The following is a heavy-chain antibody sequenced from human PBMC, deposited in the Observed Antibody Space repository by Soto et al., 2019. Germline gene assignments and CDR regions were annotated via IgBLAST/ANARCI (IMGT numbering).Heavy chain of an antibody. J-gene: IGHJ6*03. CDR2: IDNYGSEI. D-gene: IGHD5-12*01. V-gene: IGHV3-7*01. CDR3: ATYSGYALPMDV. CDR1: GFALSSYW. Sequence: EVQLVESGGGLVQSGGSLRLSCAASGFALSSYWMTWVRQAPGKGLEWVASIDNYGSEIHYVGSVKGRFTISRDNAKNSVYLQMNSLRAEDSAMYYCATYSGYALPMDVWGKGTTVTVSS.